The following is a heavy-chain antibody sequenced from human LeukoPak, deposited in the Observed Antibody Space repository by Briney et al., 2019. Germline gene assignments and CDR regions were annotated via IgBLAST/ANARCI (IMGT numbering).Heavy chain of an antibody. CDR1: GFTFSSYW. Sequence: GGSLRLSCAASGFTFSSYWMHWVRQAPGKGLVWVSRINSDGSSTSYADPVKGRFTISRDNAKNTLYLQMNSLRAEDTAVYYCARDSGSYVLANWGQGTLVTVSS. D-gene: IGHD1-26*01. CDR3: ARDSGSYVLAN. CDR2: INSDGSST. V-gene: IGHV3-74*01. J-gene: IGHJ4*02.